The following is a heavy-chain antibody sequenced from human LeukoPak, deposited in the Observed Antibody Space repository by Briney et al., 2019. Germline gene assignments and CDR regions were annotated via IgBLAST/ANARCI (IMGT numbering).Heavy chain of an antibody. V-gene: IGHV1-2*02. CDR3: ARGSRIAVAVDAFYI. Sequence: GASVTVSCKASGYTFTGYYMHWVRQAPGQGLEWMGWINPNSGGTNYAQKFQGRVTMTRDTSISTAYMELSRLRSDDTAVYYCARGSRIAVAVDAFYIWGQGTMVTVSS. CDR1: GYTFTGYY. J-gene: IGHJ3*02. D-gene: IGHD6-19*01. CDR2: INPNSGGT.